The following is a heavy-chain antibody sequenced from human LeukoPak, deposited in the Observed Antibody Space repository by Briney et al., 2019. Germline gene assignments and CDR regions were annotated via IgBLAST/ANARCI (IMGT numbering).Heavy chain of an antibody. CDR2: INHSGST. D-gene: IGHD2-2*01. CDR3: ARATSSYSVGWFDP. J-gene: IGHJ5*02. CDR1: GGSFSGYY. Sequence: SETLSLTCVVYGGSFSGYYWSWIRQPPGKGLEWIGEINHSGSTNYNPSLKSRVTISVDTSKNQFSLKLSSVTAADTAVYYCARATSSYSVGWFDPWGQGTLVTVSS. V-gene: IGHV4-34*01.